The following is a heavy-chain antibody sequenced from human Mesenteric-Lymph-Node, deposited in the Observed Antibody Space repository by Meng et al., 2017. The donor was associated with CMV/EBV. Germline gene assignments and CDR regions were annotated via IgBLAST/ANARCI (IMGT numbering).Heavy chain of an antibody. CDR2: IYHSGST. Sequence: SETLSLTCAVSGGSISSSNWWSWVRQPPGKGLEWIGVIYHSGSTNYNPSLKSRVTISVDKSKNQFSLKLSSVTAADTAVYYCATTRVYYDFWSGYSGGFDYWGQGTLVTVSS. CDR1: GGSISSSNW. V-gene: IGHV4-4*02. J-gene: IGHJ4*02. D-gene: IGHD3-3*01. CDR3: ATTRVYYDFWSGYSGGFDY.